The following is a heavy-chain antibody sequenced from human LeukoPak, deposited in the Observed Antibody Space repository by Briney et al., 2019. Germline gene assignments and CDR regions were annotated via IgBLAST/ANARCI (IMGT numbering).Heavy chain of an antibody. CDR2: IYAGGST. J-gene: IGHJ5*02. CDR3: ARDWVTPPYNWFNP. V-gene: IGHV4-4*07. Sequence: SETLSLTCTVSGGSISNYYWSWTRQPAGKGLEWIGRIYAGGSTNYNPSLKSRVTVSADTSKNQISLNLTSVTAADTAVYYCARDWVTPPYNWFNPWGQGTLVTVSS. CDR1: GGSISNYY. D-gene: IGHD5-18*01.